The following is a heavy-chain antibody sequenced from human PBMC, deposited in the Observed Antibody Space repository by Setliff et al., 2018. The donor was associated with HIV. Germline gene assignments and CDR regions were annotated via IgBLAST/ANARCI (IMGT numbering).Heavy chain of an antibody. CDR2: INPTVNT. D-gene: IGHD3-10*01. CDR3: ARLSLSLVRGIINSGDRFFDY. Sequence: PSETLSLTCTVSGGSINSYYWTWIRQPPGKGLEWIGEINPTVNTNYNPSLKSRVTMSVDTSKNKFSLKLSSVTAADTAVYYCARLSLSLVRGIINSGDRFFDYWGQGSLVTVSS. V-gene: IGHV4-34*01. J-gene: IGHJ4*02. CDR1: GGSINSYY.